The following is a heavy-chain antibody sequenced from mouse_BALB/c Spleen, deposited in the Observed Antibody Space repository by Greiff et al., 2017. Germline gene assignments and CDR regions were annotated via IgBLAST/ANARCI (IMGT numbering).Heavy chain of an antibody. V-gene: IGHV1S29*02. Sequence: VQLQQSGPELVKPGASVKISCKASGYTFTDYNMHWVKQSHGKSLEWIGYIYPYNGGTGYNQKFKSKATLTVDNSSSTAYMELRSLTSEDSAVYYCAIYRYDEPWFAYWGQGTLVTVSA. CDR3: AIYRYDEPWFAY. CDR1: GYTFTDYN. CDR2: IYPYNGGT. D-gene: IGHD2-14*01. J-gene: IGHJ3*01.